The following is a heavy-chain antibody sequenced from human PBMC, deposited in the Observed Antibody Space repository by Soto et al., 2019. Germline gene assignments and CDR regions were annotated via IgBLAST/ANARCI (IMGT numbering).Heavy chain of an antibody. J-gene: IGHJ4*02. CDR3: AKVGSSWTLPDYFDY. CDR1: GFTFSNYD. V-gene: IGHV3-23*01. D-gene: IGHD6-13*01. CDR2: ISSSGSST. Sequence: GGSLRLSCAASGFTFSNYDMSWVRQAPGKGLERVSSISSSGSSTNYADTAKGRFTISRDNPKNTLYLQMNSLRAEDMAVYFCAKVGSSWTLPDYFDYWGQGTLVTVSS.